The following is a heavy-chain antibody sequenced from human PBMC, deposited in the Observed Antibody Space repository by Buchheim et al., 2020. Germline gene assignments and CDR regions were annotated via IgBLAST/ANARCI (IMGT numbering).Heavy chain of an antibody. Sequence: QVQLVESGGGVVQPGRSLRLSCAASGFTFSSYGMHWVRQAPGKGLEWVAVIWYDGSNKYYADSVKGLFTISRDNSKNTLYLQMNSLRAEDTAVYYCARDIGRDGYNYGGDYFDYWGQGTL. CDR3: ARDIGRDGYNYGGDYFDY. J-gene: IGHJ4*02. V-gene: IGHV3-33*01. CDR2: IWYDGSNK. D-gene: IGHD5-24*01. CDR1: GFTFSSYG.